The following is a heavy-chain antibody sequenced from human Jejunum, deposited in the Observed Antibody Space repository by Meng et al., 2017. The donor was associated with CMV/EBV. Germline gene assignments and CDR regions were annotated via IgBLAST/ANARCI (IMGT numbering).Heavy chain of an antibody. CDR2: ISYDGSNK. CDR1: SSYA. Sequence: SSYAMHWVRQAPGKGLEWVAVISYDGSNKYYADSVQGRFTISRENSKNTLYLQMNSLTAEDTAGYYCARRGGYCSSPSCPGAFDIWGHGTMVTVSS. CDR3: ARRGGYCSSPSCPGAFDI. V-gene: IGHV3-30-3*01. D-gene: IGHD2-2*01. J-gene: IGHJ3*02.